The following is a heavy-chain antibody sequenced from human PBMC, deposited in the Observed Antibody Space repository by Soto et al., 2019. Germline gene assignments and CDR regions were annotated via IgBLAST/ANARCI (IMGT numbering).Heavy chain of an antibody. CDR3: AKVWGGYCSGGTCYSPYYYYGMDV. D-gene: IGHD2-15*01. Sequence: LRLSCAASGFTFISYVISWVRQAPGRGLEWVSGISGSGAYTYQTDSVKGRFTLSRDSSKNTLYLEMNSLRAEDTAVYYCAKVWGGYCSGGTCYSPYYYYGMDVWGHGTTVTVSS. CDR1: GFTFISYV. V-gene: IGHV3-23*01. J-gene: IGHJ6*02. CDR2: ISGSGAYT.